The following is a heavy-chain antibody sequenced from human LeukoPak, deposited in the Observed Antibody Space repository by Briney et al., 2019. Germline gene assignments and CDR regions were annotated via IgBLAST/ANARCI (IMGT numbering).Heavy chain of an antibody. CDR3: ARDSPISGSYYGGLGY. CDR2: ISSNGGST. D-gene: IGHD1-26*01. CDR1: GFTFSSYA. Sequence: GGSLRLSCSASGFTFSSYAMHWVRQAPGKGLEYVSAISSNGGSTYYADSVKGRFTISRDNSKNTLYLQMSSLRAEDTAVYYCARDSPISGSYYGGLGYWGQGTLVTVSS. V-gene: IGHV3-64D*06. J-gene: IGHJ4*02.